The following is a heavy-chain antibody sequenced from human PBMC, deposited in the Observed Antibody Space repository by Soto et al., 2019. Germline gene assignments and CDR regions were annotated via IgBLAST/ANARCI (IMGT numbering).Heavy chain of an antibody. D-gene: IGHD2-2*02. CDR1: GFTFSSYG. J-gene: IGHJ6*02. CDR2: IWYDGSNK. Sequence: AGGSLRLSCAASGFTFSSYGMHWVRQAPGKGLEWVAVIWYDGSNKYYADSVKGRFTISRDNSKNTLYLQMNSLRAEDTAVYYCARDLRYCSSTSCYNYYYYGMDVWGQGTTVTAP. CDR3: ARDLRYCSSTSCYNYYYYGMDV. V-gene: IGHV3-33*01.